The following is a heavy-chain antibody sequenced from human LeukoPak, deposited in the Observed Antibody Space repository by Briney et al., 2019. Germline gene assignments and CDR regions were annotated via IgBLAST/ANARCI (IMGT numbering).Heavy chain of an antibody. D-gene: IGHD1-7*01. V-gene: IGHV1-69*01. J-gene: IGHJ6*02. CDR2: IIPIFGTA. CDR1: GGTFSSYA. CDR3: ASRGTGTRLQFYSGYYYGMDV. Sequence: VASVKVSCKASGGTFSSYAISWVRQAPGQGLKWMGGIIPIFGTANYAQKFQGRVTITADESTSTAYMELSGLRSEDTAVYYCASRGTGTRLQFYSGYYYGMDVWGQGTTVTVSS.